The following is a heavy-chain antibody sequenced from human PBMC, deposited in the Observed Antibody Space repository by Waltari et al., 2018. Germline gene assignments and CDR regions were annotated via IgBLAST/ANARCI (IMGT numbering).Heavy chain of an antibody. J-gene: IGHJ4*02. CDR3: ARENNWYYFDL. Sequence: EVQLVESGGGLVQPGRSLRLSCTASGFTFGDYAMSWFRQHPRKGLEWIGNTFHRGRNFYNPSLRGRATISLDKSRNQVSLKLNSVTTADTAVYFCARENNWYYFDLWGPGTLVTVSS. CDR2: NTFHRGRN. CDR1: GFTFGDYA. V-gene: IGHV3-49*01. D-gene: IGHD1-20*01.